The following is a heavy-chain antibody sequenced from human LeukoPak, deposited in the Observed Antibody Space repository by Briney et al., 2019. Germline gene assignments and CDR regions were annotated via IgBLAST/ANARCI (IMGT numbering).Heavy chain of an antibody. V-gene: IGHV3-30*18. J-gene: IGHJ4*02. CDR1: GFTFSSYG. CDR3: AKVPHLDYDYVWGSYRVDH. D-gene: IGHD3-16*02. Sequence: PGRSLRLSCAASGFTFSSYGMHWVRQAPGMGLEGVAVISYDGSNKYYADSVKGRFTISRDNSKNTLYLQMNSLRAEDTAVYYCAKVPHLDYDYVWGSYRVDHWGQGTLVTVSS. CDR2: ISYDGSNK.